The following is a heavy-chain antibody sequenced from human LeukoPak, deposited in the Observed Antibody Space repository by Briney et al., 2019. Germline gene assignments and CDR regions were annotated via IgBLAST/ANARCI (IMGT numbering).Heavy chain of an antibody. D-gene: IGHD3-3*01. V-gene: IGHV4-38-2*01. Sequence: AETLSLTCAVSGSSVSSGYYWGWIRQPPGKGLEWIATIYHSGNNYYNPSLKSRVTISVDTSKNHFSLNLSSLTAADTAVYYCARVVPGVAIWASPDYLDFWGQGTLVTVSS. CDR3: ARVVPGVAIWASPDYLDF. J-gene: IGHJ4*02. CDR1: GSSVSSGYY. CDR2: IYHSGNN.